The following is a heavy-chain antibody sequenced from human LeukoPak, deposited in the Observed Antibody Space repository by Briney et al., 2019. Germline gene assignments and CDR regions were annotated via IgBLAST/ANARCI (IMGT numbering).Heavy chain of an antibody. CDR2: IYYSGST. J-gene: IGHJ4*02. CDR3: ARGGRYSGYDYPVDY. Sequence: SETLSLTCTVSGGSISSSSYYWGWIRQPPGKGLEWIGSIYYSGSTYYNPSLKSRVTISVDTSKNQFSLKLSSVTAADTAVYYCARGGRYSGYDYPVDYWGQGTLVTVSS. CDR1: GGSISSSSYY. D-gene: IGHD5-12*01. V-gene: IGHV4-39*01.